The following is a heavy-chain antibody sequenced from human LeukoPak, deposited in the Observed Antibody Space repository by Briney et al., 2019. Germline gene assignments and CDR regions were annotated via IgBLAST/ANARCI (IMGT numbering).Heavy chain of an antibody. V-gene: IGHV3-30*02. Sequence: GGSLRLSCVVSGFTFSSYGMHWVRQAPGKGLEWVAFMTYDGSKRPYADSVKGRFTISRDDSKNTLYLQMNSLRAEDTAVYYCAKAASKRTDYGDYAFYYYMDVWGKGTTVTISS. CDR2: MTYDGSKR. CDR3: AKAASKRTDYGDYAFYYYMDV. CDR1: GFTFSSYG. J-gene: IGHJ6*03. D-gene: IGHD4-17*01.